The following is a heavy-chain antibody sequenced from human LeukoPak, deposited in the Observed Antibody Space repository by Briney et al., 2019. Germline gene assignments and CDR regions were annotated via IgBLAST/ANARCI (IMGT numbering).Heavy chain of an antibody. Sequence: GGSLRLSCAASGFTFSSYWMSWVRQAPGKGLEWVANIKQDGSEKYYVDSVKVRFTISRDNAKNSLYLQMNNLRAEHTAVYYCARDRAESAWGLYDYVWGSYRHYYYYYMDVWGKGTTDTVSS. CDR3: ARDRAESAWGLYDYVWGSYRHYYYYYMDV. CDR2: IKQDGSEK. J-gene: IGHJ6*03. CDR1: GFTFSSYW. D-gene: IGHD3-16*02. V-gene: IGHV3-7*01.